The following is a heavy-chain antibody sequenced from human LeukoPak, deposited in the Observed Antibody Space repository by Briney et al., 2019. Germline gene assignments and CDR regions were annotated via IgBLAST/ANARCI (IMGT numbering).Heavy chain of an antibody. Sequence: GGSLRLSCPASGSTFRSLGMHWVRQAPGKGLEWVAVISYDGSNKYYADSVKGRFTISRDNSKNTLYLQMNSLRAEDTAVYYCARPDMVRGIVGYWGQGTLVTVSS. CDR3: ARPDMVRGIVGY. J-gene: IGHJ4*02. CDR1: GSTFRSLG. CDR2: ISYDGSNK. V-gene: IGHV3-30*19. D-gene: IGHD3-10*01.